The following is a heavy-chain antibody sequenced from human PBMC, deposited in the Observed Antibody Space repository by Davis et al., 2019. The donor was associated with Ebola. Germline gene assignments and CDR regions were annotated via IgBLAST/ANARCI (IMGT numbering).Heavy chain of an antibody. Sequence: GESLKISCAASGFTFSSYSMNWVRQAPGKGLEWVSSISSSSSYIYYADSVKGRFTISRDNAKNSLYLQMNSLRAEDTAVYYCARGRGVVVAAGSHKNYYYYGMDVWGQGTTDTVSS. D-gene: IGHD2-15*01. CDR1: GFTFSSYS. CDR2: ISSSSSYI. V-gene: IGHV3-21*01. CDR3: ARGRGVVVAAGSHKNYYYYGMDV. J-gene: IGHJ6*02.